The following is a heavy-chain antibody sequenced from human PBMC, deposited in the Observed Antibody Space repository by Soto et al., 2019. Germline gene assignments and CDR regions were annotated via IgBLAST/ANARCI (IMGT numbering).Heavy chain of an antibody. CDR3: ARALYYYDSSGYPPYYYYGMDV. CDR1: GGSISSGGYY. Sequence: TLSLTCTVSGGSISSGGYYWSWIRQHPGKGLEWIGYIYYSGSTYYNPSLKSRVTISVDTSKNQFSLKLSSVTAADTAVYYCARALYYYDSSGYPPYYYYGMDVWGQGTTVTVSS. V-gene: IGHV4-31*03. J-gene: IGHJ6*02. D-gene: IGHD3-22*01. CDR2: IYYSGST.